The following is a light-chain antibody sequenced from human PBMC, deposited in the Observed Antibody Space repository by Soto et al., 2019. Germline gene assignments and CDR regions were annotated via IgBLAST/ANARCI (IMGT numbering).Light chain of an antibody. Sequence: DIQMTQSPSTVSVSVGDRVTITCRASQTISSWLAWYQQKPGKAPKLLIYKASTLKSGVPSRFSGSGSGTEFTLTISSLQPDDFATDYCQHYNSYSEAFGQATKVDIK. J-gene: IGKJ1*01. CDR2: KAS. CDR1: QTISSW. V-gene: IGKV1-5*03. CDR3: QHYNSYSEA.